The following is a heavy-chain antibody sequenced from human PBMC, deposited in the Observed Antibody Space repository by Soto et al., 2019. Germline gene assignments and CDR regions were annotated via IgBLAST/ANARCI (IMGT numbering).Heavy chain of an antibody. CDR2: MSERSGPP. CDR3: AKDQDKTDYYWIFDL. D-gene: IGHD4-17*01. J-gene: IGHJ2*01. Sequence: ELQLVESGGGLVQPGGSLRLSCAASGFNFRKFAMSWVRQAPGKGLEWVSGMSERSGPPLYADSVKGRFTISRDNSKSTLYLEMNNRRPEDTAVYYCAKDQDKTDYYWIFDLWGRGTPVTVSS. CDR1: GFNFRKFA. V-gene: IGHV3-23*04.